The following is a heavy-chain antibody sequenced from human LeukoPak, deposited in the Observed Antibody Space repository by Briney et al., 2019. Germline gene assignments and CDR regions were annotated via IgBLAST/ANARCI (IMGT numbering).Heavy chain of an antibody. CDR1: GFTFDDYA. D-gene: IGHD3-3*01. V-gene: IGHV3-9*01. J-gene: IGHJ4*02. Sequence: PGRSLRLSCAASGFTFDDYALHWVRQAPGKGLEWVSGISYYSGTIAYADSVKARFTISRDNAKSSPYLEMNNLRLEDTAFYFCAKARSGYLTPFDYWGQGALVTVSS. CDR3: AKARSGYLTPFDY. CDR2: ISYYSGTI.